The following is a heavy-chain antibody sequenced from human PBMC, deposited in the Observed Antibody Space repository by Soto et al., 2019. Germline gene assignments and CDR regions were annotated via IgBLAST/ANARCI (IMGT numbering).Heavy chain of an antibody. V-gene: IGHV4-59*01. D-gene: IGHD3-16*02. CDR3: ARLNYDYIWGSYRYPSNWFDP. CDR1: GGSISSYY. CDR2: IYYSGST. Sequence: SETLSLTCTVSGGSISSYYWSWIRQPPGKGLEWIGYIYYSGSTNYNPSLKSRVTISVDTSKNQFSLKLSSVTAADTAVYYCARLNYDYIWGSYRYPSNWFDPWGQGTLVTVSS. J-gene: IGHJ5*02.